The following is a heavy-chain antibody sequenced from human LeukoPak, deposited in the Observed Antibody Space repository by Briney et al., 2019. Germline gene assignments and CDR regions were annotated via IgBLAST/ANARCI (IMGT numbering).Heavy chain of an antibody. Sequence: PSETLSLTCTVSGGSINGYYWSWVRLPPGKGLEWIGYIHYSGSTNYSPSLRSRLTVSVDTSKNQFSLRLTSVTAADTAVYYCAKDYYYDISAPPLPGYWGQGTLVTVSS. CDR3: AKDYYYDISAPPLPGY. CDR2: IHYSGST. D-gene: IGHD3-22*01. J-gene: IGHJ4*02. CDR1: GGSINGYY. V-gene: IGHV4-59*12.